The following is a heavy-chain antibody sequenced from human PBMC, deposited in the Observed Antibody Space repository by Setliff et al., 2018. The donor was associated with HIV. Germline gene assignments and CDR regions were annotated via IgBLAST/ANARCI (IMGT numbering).Heavy chain of an antibody. CDR2: IIPMYNIP. Sequence: ASVKVSCKTSGGTLSNYVITWVRQAPGQGLEWMGMIIPMYNIPAYAQKFQGRVTFTADESTSTAYMELSSLSSEDTAVYYCARDAPTVYANGWFDPWGQGTLVTVSS. CDR3: ARDAPTVYANGWFDP. D-gene: IGHD2-8*01. CDR1: GGTLSNYV. V-gene: IGHV1-69*13. J-gene: IGHJ5*02.